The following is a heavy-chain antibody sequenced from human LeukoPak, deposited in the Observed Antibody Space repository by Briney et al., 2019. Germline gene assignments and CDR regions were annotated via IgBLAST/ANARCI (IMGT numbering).Heavy chain of an antibody. CDR3: ARDRYSSMWSVFEY. Sequence: PAESLRLSCAASGFTFSSFGMHWVRQSPGKGLEWMAVICYDGSTKVYADSVKGRFTISRDNSRKTLYLQVNSLRAEDTAVYYCARDRYSSMWSVFEYWGQGALVTVSS. D-gene: IGHD6-13*01. V-gene: IGHV3-33*01. CDR2: ICYDGSTK. CDR1: GFTFSSFG. J-gene: IGHJ4*02.